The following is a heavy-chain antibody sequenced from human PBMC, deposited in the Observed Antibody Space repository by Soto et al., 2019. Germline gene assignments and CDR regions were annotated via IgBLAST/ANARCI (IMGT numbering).Heavy chain of an antibody. D-gene: IGHD3-3*01. Sequence: ASVKVSCKASGYTFTSYGISWLRQAPGQGLERMGWISAYNGNTNYAQKLQGRVTMTTDTSTSTAYMELRSLRSDDTAVYYCARDGPYDFWSGYYIGYYYYGMDVWGQGTTVTVSS. V-gene: IGHV1-18*01. CDR2: ISAYNGNT. J-gene: IGHJ6*02. CDR1: GYTFTSYG. CDR3: ARDGPYDFWSGYYIGYYYYGMDV.